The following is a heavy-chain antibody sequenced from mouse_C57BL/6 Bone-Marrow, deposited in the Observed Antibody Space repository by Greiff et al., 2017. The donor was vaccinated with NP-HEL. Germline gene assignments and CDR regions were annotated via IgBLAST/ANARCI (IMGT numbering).Heavy chain of an antibody. D-gene: IGHD2-3*01. CDR2: INYDGSST. J-gene: IGHJ4*01. CDR3: ARGWAMDY. Sequence: EVMLVESEGGLVQPGSSMKLSCTASGFTFSDYYMAWVRQVPEKGLEWVANINYDGSSTYYLDSLKSRFIISRDNAKNILYLQMSSLKSEDTATYYCARGWAMDYWGRGTSVTVSS. V-gene: IGHV5-16*01. CDR1: GFTFSDYY.